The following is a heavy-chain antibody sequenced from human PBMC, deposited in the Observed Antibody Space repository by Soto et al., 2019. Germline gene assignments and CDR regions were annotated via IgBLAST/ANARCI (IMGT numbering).Heavy chain of an antibody. J-gene: IGHJ6*02. V-gene: IGHV3-30*18. CDR3: AKIYYYDSSGSRPLSVGGTGMDV. Sequence: HPGGSLRLSCAASVFTFSSSGMPWVRQAPGKGLEWVAVISYDGSNKYYADSVKGRFTISRDNSKNTLYLQMNSLRAEDTAVYYCAKIYYYDSSGSRPLSVGGTGMDVWGQGTTVTVSS. CDR1: VFTFSSSG. CDR2: ISYDGSNK. D-gene: IGHD3-22*01.